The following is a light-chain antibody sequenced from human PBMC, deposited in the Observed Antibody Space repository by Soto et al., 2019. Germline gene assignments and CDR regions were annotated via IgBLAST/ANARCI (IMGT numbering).Light chain of an antibody. J-gene: IGKJ2*01. CDR3: MQGTPWPPVT. Sequence: DVVMTQSPLSLPVTLGQPASISCRSSQSIVYSDGNAYLSWFQQRPGQSPRRLIYKAFNRDSGVPDRFSGSGSCSDFTRKISRVEAEDVAVYYFMQGTPWPPVTFGQGTKLEIK. CDR1: QSIVYSDGNAY. V-gene: IGKV2-30*01. CDR2: KAF.